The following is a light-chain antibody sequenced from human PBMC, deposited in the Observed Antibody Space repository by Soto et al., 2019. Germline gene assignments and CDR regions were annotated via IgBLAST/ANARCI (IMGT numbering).Light chain of an antibody. CDR1: QSVDTTF. J-gene: IGKJ1*01. CDR2: GAS. Sequence: EIVLTQSPGSLSLSPGQRATLSCRASQSVDTTFFAWYQKKPGQAPRLLIYGASKRATGIPDRFSGSGSGTDFTFIISRLEPEDCAVYYCQQYMSSVTFGQGTKVEIK. CDR3: QQYMSSVT. V-gene: IGKV3-20*01.